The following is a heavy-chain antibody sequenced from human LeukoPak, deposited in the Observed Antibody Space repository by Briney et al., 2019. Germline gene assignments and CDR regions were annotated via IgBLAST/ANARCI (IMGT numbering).Heavy chain of an antibody. Sequence: PGGSLRLSCAASGFIFSSSWMSWFRQVPGKGLEWVANMDQDGKEKNYVASVKGRFTISRDNTKNSLFLQMNSLTAEDTAVYYCAKNLHYDSHDFWGRGALVTVSS. D-gene: IGHD3-3*01. CDR2: MDQDGKEK. J-gene: IGHJ4*02. CDR1: GFIFSSSW. V-gene: IGHV3-7*01. CDR3: AKNLHYDSHDF.